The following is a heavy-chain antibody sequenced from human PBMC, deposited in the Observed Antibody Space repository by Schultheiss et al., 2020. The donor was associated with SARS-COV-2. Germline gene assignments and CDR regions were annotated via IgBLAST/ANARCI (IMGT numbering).Heavy chain of an antibody. Sequence: SQTLSLTCTVSGGSISSYYWSWIRQPAGKGLEWIGRIYHSGSTYYNPSLKSRVTISVDTSKNQFSLKLSSVTAADTAVYYCAKGGWLEYWGQGTLVTVSS. CDR3: AKGGWLEY. V-gene: IGHV4-4*07. D-gene: IGHD3-9*01. J-gene: IGHJ4*02. CDR1: GGSISSYY. CDR2: IYHSGST.